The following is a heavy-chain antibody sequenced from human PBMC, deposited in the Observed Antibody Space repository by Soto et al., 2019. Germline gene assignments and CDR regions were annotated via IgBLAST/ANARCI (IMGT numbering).Heavy chain of an antibody. CDR1: GASISSYY. J-gene: IGHJ6*03. Sequence: QVHLQESGPGLVKPSETLSLTCTVAGASISSYYWSWIRQSPGKGLAYIGFTYYRGSTTYNPSLKIRVTISVDMSQSQLSLRLSSVTAADTATYYCAKEAIGPIFYMDVWGKWTTVTVSS. CDR2: TYYRGST. D-gene: IGHD2-21*01. CDR3: AKEAIGPIFYMDV. V-gene: IGHV4-59*01.